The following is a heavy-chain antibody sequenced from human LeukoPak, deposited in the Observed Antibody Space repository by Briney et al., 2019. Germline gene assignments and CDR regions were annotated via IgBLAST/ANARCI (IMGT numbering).Heavy chain of an antibody. J-gene: IGHJ6*02. CDR2: IWYDGSNK. CDR3: ATSWGPDTSAFRWGRDGMDV. CDR1: GFTFSSYG. V-gene: IGHV3-33*01. Sequence: PGGSLRLSCAASGFTFSSYGMHWVSQAPGKGLEWVAVIWYDGSNKYYADSVKGRFTISRDNSKNTLYLQMNSLRAEDTAVYYCATSWGPDTSAFRWGRDGMDVWGQGTTVIVS. D-gene: IGHD3-16*01.